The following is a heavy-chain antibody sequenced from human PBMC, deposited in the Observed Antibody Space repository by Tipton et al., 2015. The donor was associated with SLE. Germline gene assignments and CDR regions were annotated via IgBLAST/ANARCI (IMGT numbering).Heavy chain of an antibody. CDR1: GGSISSGDYY. J-gene: IGHJ4*02. Sequence: TLSLTCTVSGGSISSGDYYWSWIRQPPGKGLEWIGYIYYSGSTNYNPSLKGRVTISVDTSKNQFSLKLSSVTAADTAVYYCARVDGHSSSGRRRFDYWGQGTLVTVSS. D-gene: IGHD6-13*01. V-gene: IGHV4-61*08. CDR3: ARVDGHSSSGRRRFDY. CDR2: IYYSGST.